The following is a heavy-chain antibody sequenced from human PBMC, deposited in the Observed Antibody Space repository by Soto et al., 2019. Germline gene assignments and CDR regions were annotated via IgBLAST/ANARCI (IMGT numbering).Heavy chain of an antibody. CDR2: ISAYNGNT. J-gene: IGHJ3*01. D-gene: IGHD3-16*01. Sequence: ASVKVSCKASGYTFTSYGISWVRQAPGQGLEWMGWISAYNGNTNYAQKLQGRVTMTTDTSTSTAYMELRSLRSDDTAVYYCARTPPVFFDYIGGILSPPYVFDFGAKGTMVPVS. CDR1: GYTFTSYG. V-gene: IGHV1-18*01. CDR3: ARTPPVFFDYIGGILSPPYVFDF.